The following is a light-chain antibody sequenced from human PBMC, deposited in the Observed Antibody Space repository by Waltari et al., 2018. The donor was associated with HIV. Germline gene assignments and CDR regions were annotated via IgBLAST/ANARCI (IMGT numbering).Light chain of an antibody. J-gene: IGLJ2*01. Sequence: QSALTQPASVSGSPGQSITISCTGTSSDVGGYNYVSWYQQHQGKAPKVMVYEVSNRPSGVSKCVPGSKSGNTAALTISGLQAEDEADYYCSSYTSSSTVVFGGGTKLTVL. CDR1: SSDVGGYNY. CDR3: SSYTSSSTVV. V-gene: IGLV2-14*01. CDR2: EVS.